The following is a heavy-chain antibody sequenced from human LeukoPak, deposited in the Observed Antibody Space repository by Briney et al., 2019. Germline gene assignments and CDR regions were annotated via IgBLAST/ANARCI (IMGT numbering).Heavy chain of an antibody. J-gene: IGHJ1*01. D-gene: IGHD6-6*01. V-gene: IGHV1-46*01. CDR3: ATIAASDAEYFQH. CDR1: GYTFTYYY. Sequence: GASVKVSCKASGYTFTYYYVHWVRQAPGQGLEWMGIINPSSGSTSYAQKFQGRVTMTRDTSTSTVYMDVSSLRSDDTAVYYCATIAASDAEYFQHWGQGTLVTVSS. CDR2: INPSSGST.